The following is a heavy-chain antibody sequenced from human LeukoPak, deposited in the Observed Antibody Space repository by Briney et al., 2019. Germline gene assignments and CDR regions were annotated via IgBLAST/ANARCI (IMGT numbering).Heavy chain of an antibody. CDR3: ARVGIYYYGSGALDAFDI. CDR1: GGSISSSNW. CDR2: ISHSGST. J-gene: IGHJ3*02. D-gene: IGHD3-10*01. Sequence: SETLSLTCDVSGGSISSSNWWSWVRQPPGKGLEWIGGISHSGSTNYNPSLKSRVTISVDKSENQFSLKMSSVTAADTAVYYCARVGIYYYGSGALDAFDIWGQGTMVAVSS. V-gene: IGHV4-4*02.